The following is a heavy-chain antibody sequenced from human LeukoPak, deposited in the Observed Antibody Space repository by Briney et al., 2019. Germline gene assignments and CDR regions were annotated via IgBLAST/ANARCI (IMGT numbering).Heavy chain of an antibody. Sequence: GRSLRLSCAASGFTFSSYGMHWVRQAPGKGLEWVAVISYDGSNKYYADSVKGRFTISRDNAKNSLFLQMNSLRAEDTAVYYCARDGGATMVRGVATYDSWGQGTLVTVSS. J-gene: IGHJ4*02. CDR3: ARDGGATMVRGVATYDS. V-gene: IGHV3-30*12. D-gene: IGHD3-10*01. CDR1: GFTFSSYG. CDR2: ISYDGSNK.